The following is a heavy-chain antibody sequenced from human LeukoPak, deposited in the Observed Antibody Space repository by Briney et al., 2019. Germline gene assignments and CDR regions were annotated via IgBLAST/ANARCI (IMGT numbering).Heavy chain of an antibody. Sequence: ASVKVSCKASGYTFTSYYMHWVRQAPGQGLEWMGIINPSGGSTSYAQKFQGRVTMTRDTSTSTVYMELSSLRSEDTAVYYCARANNGANDYGDSNWFDPWGQGTLVTVSS. J-gene: IGHJ5*02. CDR3: ARANNGANDYGDSNWFDP. D-gene: IGHD4-17*01. CDR2: INPSGGST. V-gene: IGHV1-46*01. CDR1: GYTFTSYY.